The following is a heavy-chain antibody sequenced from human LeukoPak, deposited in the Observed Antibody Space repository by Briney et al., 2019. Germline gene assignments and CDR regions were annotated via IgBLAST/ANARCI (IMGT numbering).Heavy chain of an antibody. Sequence: EASVKVSCKASGYTFTGYYMHWVRQAPGQGLEWMGWINPNSGGTNYAQKFQGRVTMTRDTSISTAYMELSRLRSDDTAVYYCARDLNAHYYYYYMDVWGKGTTVTVSS. V-gene: IGHV1-2*02. J-gene: IGHJ6*03. CDR1: GYTFTGYY. CDR3: ARDLNAHYYYYYMDV. CDR2: INPNSGGT.